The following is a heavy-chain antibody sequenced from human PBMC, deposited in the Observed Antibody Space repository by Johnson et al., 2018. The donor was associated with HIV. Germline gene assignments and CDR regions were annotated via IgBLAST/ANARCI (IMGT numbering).Heavy chain of an antibody. CDR2: ISSDGGSS. V-gene: IGHV3-64*01. J-gene: IGHJ3*01. CDR1: GFTVSSYA. Sequence: MQLVESGGGLVQPGGSLRLSCAASGFTVSSYAMHWVRQAPGKGLEYVSAISSDGGSSYSANSVKGRFTISRDNSKNTLFLQMGSLRAEDMAVYCCARRAHDAFDFWGQGTMVTVSS. CDR3: ARRAHDAFDF.